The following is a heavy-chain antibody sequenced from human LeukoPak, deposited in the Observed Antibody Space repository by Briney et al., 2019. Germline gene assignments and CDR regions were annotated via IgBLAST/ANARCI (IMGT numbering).Heavy chain of an antibody. CDR2: IYYSEST. CDR1: GGSISSTNYY. V-gene: IGHV4-39*01. CDR3: ASQGADYHYYYIDV. D-gene: IGHD4/OR15-4a*01. J-gene: IGHJ6*03. Sequence: PSETLSLTCTVSGGSISSTNYYWGWIRQPPGKGLEWIGNIYYSESTYYNPSLKSRVTISGDTSKNQLSLKVTSVTAADTAVYYCASQGADYHYYYIDVWGEGITVTVSS.